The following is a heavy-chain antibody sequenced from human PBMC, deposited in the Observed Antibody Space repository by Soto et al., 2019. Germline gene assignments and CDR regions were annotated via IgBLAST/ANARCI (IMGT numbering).Heavy chain of an antibody. J-gene: IGHJ4*02. CDR2: ISGSGGST. Sequence: GGSLRLSCAASGFTFSSCAMSWVRQAPGKGREWVSAISGSGGSTYYADSVKGRFTISRDNAKNTLYLQMNSLRAEDTAVYYCAKDVSWYYDILPGYLADWGQGTLVTVSS. D-gene: IGHD3-9*01. V-gene: IGHV3-23*01. CDR1: GFTFSSCA. CDR3: AKDVSWYYDILPGYLAD.